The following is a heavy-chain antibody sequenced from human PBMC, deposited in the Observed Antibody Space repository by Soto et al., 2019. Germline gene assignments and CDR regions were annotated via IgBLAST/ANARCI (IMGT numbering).Heavy chain of an antibody. CDR1: GGSISSSNW. V-gene: IGHV4-4*02. Sequence: NPSETLSLTCAVSGGSISSSNWWSWVRQPPGKGLEWIGEIYHSGSTNYNPSLKSRVTISVDKSKNQFSLKLSSVTAADTAVYYCARRHYYDSSGSPAFDIWVQGTMVTVSS. CDR3: ARRHYYDSSGSPAFDI. CDR2: IYHSGST. D-gene: IGHD3-22*01. J-gene: IGHJ3*02.